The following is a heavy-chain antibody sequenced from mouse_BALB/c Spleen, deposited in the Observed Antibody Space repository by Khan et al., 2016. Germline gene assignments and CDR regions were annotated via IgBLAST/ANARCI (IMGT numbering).Heavy chain of an antibody. CDR1: GFSFTSYG. J-gene: IGHJ2*01. Sequence: QVQLKESGPGLVAPSQSLSITCTASGFSFTSYGVHWVSQPPGKGLEWLGVICAGGSTNYNSALMSRLSTSKDNSKSQVFLNMNSLQTYATAMYYCSSLVDIWGQGTTLTVSS. V-gene: IGHV2-9*02. D-gene: IGHD1-3*01. CDR3: SSLVDI. CDR2: ICAGGST.